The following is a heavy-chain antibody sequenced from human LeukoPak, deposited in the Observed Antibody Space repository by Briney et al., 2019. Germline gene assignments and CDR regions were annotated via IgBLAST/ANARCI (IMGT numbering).Heavy chain of an antibody. D-gene: IGHD3-22*01. J-gene: IGHJ6*03. CDR3: ATTYYYDSSGSSSYYMDV. CDR1: GGTFTSYA. Sequence: ASVKVSCKASGGTFTSYAISWVRQAPGQGLEWMGGIIPIFGTANYAQKFQGRVTITTDESTSTAHMELSSLRSEDTAVYYCATTYYYDSSGSSSYYMDVWGKGTTVTVSS. CDR2: IIPIFGTA. V-gene: IGHV1-69*05.